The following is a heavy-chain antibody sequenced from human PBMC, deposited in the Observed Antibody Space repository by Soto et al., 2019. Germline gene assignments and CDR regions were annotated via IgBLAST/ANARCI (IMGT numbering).Heavy chain of an antibody. D-gene: IGHD6-6*01. CDR1: GGSFSGYY. Sequence: SETLSLTCAVYGGSFSGYYWSWIRQPPGKGLEWIGEINHSGSTNYNPSLKSRVTISVDTSKNQFSLKLSSVTAADTAVYYCARGRNRIAARPSSWGPHQEYFQHWGQGTLVTVSS. J-gene: IGHJ1*01. CDR3: ARGRNRIAARPSSWGPHQEYFQH. V-gene: IGHV4-34*01. CDR2: INHSGST.